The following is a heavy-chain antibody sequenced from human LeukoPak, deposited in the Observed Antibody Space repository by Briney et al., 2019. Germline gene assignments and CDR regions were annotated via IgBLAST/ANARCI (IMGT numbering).Heavy chain of an antibody. CDR3: ARDPEADILTGYYPYYFDY. V-gene: IGHV3-7*01. CDR2: IKQDGSEI. Sequence: PGGSLRLSCAASGFTFSSYAMSWVRQAPGKGLEWVANIKQDGSEIHYVESVEGRFTISRDNAKNSVYLQMHSLRAEDTAVYYCARDPEADILTGYYPYYFDYWGQGTLVTVSS. D-gene: IGHD3-9*01. J-gene: IGHJ4*02. CDR1: GFTFSSYA.